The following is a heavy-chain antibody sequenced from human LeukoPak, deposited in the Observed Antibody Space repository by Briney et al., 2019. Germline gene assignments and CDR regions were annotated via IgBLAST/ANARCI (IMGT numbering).Heavy chain of an antibody. V-gene: IGHV1-24*01. Sequence: GASVKVSCKVSGYTLTELSMHWVRQAPGKGLEWMGGFDPEDGETNYAQKFQGRVTITADESTSTAYMELSSLRSEDTAVYYCASRFLEWSLDYYYYGMDVWGQGTTVTVSS. CDR3: ASRFLEWSLDYYYYGMDV. D-gene: IGHD3-3*01. J-gene: IGHJ6*02. CDR1: GYTLTELS. CDR2: FDPEDGET.